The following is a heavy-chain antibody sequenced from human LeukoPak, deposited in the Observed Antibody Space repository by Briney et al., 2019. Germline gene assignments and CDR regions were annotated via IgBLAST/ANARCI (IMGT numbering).Heavy chain of an antibody. Sequence: PGGSLRLSCAASGFTFRNYWMHWVRQAPGKGLEWVSSISSSSSYIYYADSVKGRFTISRDNAKNSLYLQMNSLRAEDTAVYYCARESVAGTWGQGTLVTVSS. CDR1: GFTFRNYW. CDR3: ARESVAGT. D-gene: IGHD6-19*01. J-gene: IGHJ4*02. V-gene: IGHV3-21*01. CDR2: ISSSSSYI.